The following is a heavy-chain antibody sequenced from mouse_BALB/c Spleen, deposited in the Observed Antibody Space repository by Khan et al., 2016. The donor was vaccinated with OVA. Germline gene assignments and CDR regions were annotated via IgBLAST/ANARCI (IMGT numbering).Heavy chain of an antibody. CDR1: GYTFTSYY. J-gene: IGHJ3*01. CDR2: INPINVCT. V-gene: IGHV1S81*02. Sequence: QVQLQQSGAELVKPGASVKLSCKASGYTFTSYYMYWVKQRPGQGLELIGEINPINVCTNFNEKFKSKSTLTVDKSSSTSYMQLSSLTSEDSAVYYCTRSGYGSFAYWGQGTLVTVSA. D-gene: IGHD2-2*01. CDR3: TRSGYGSFAY.